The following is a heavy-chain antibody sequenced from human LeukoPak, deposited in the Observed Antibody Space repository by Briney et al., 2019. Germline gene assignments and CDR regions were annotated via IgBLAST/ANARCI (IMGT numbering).Heavy chain of an antibody. D-gene: IGHD4/OR15-4a*01. CDR1: GASISSYY. Sequence: SETLSLTCTVSGASISSYYWSWIRQPPGKGLEWIGYIYHTGSTNHNPSLESRVTISVDTSKNQFALRLRSVTAADTAVYYCARGVPVDYWGQGTLVTVSS. V-gene: IGHV4-59*01. CDR2: IYHTGST. CDR3: ARGVPVDY. J-gene: IGHJ4*02.